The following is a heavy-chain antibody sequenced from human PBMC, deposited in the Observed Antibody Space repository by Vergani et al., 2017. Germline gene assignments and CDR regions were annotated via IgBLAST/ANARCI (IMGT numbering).Heavy chain of an antibody. Sequence: QVQLVQSGAEVKKPGASVKVSCKASGYTFTIYGISWVRQAPGQGLEWMGWISAYNGNTNYAQKLQGRVTMTTDTSTSTAYMELRSLRSDDTAVYYCARDLREDSXGWYLPHYYDGMDVWGQGTTVTVSS. CDR2: ISAYNGNT. CDR1: GYTFTIYG. CDR3: ARDLREDSXGWYLPHYYDGMDV. D-gene: IGHD6-19*01. J-gene: IGHJ6*02. V-gene: IGHV1-18*01.